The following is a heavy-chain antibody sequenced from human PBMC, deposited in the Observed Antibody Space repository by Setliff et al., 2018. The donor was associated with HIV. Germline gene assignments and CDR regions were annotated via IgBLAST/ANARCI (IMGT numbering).Heavy chain of an antibody. V-gene: IGHV4-34*01. CDR3: ARGRHYSSSAPFAIDF. J-gene: IGHJ4*02. Sequence: SETLSLTCAVYGWSFSGYYWSWIRQPPGKGLEWIGEINHSGSNNYNPSLKSRDAISVVTSKNQFSVKLSSVTAADTAVYYCARGRHYSSSAPFAIDFWGQGMLVTVSS. CDR2: INHSGSN. D-gene: IGHD6-6*01. CDR1: GWSFSGYY.